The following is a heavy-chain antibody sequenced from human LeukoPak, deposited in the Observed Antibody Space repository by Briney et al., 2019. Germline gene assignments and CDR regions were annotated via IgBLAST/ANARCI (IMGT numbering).Heavy chain of an antibody. D-gene: IGHD3-16*02. Sequence: GGSLRLSCVVSGLTFTDAWMNWVRQAPGKELEWVGRIKSITDGGTTDYAAPVKGRFTISRDDSKNTLYLQVNSLKTEDTAVYYCTTYVWGSYRYIAPYWGQGTLVTVSS. CDR3: TTYVWGSYRYIAPY. CDR2: IKSITDGGTT. CDR1: GLTFTDAW. J-gene: IGHJ4*02. V-gene: IGHV3-15*07.